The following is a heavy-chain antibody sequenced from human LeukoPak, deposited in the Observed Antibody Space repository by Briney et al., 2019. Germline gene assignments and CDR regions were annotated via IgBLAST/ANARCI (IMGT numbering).Heavy chain of an antibody. CDR3: ARHERGSGSYDY. Sequence: SETLSLTCTVSGGSISSYCWSWIRQPPGKGLEWIGYIYYSGSTNYNPSLKSRVTISVDTSKNQFSLKLSSVTAADTAVYYCARHERGSGSYDYWGQGTLVTVSS. CDR2: IYYSGST. CDR1: GGSISSYC. V-gene: IGHV4-59*08. J-gene: IGHJ4*02. D-gene: IGHD3-10*01.